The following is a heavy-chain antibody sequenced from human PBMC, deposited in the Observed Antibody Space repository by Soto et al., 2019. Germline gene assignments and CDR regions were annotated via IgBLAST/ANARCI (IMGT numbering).Heavy chain of an antibody. J-gene: IGHJ5*02. CDR3: ARDRSISKDIVLVPAAINWFDP. Sequence: QVQLVESGGGVVQPGRSLRLSCAASGFTFSSYGMHWVRQAPGKGLEWVAVIWYDGSNKYYADSVKGRFTISRDNSKNTLYLQMNSLRAEDTAVYYCARDRSISKDIVLVPAAINWFDPWGQGTLVTVSS. CDR1: GFTFSSYG. CDR2: IWYDGSNK. D-gene: IGHD2-2*01. V-gene: IGHV3-33*01.